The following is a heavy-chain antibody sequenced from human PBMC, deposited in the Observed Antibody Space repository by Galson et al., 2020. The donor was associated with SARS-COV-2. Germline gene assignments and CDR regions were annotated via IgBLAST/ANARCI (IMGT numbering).Heavy chain of an antibody. CDR3: ARDRGDFRGMDYYYYGMDF. Sequence: GGSLSLTCAASGFTFSSYGMHWVRQAPGKGLEWVAVVSYDGGNKYYADSVKGRFTISRDDSKNTLYLQMNSLRAEDTAVYYCARDRGDFRGMDYYYYGMDFWGQGTT. CDR1: GFTFSSYG. D-gene: IGHD2-21*02. V-gene: IGHV3-30*03. CDR2: VSYDGGNK. J-gene: IGHJ6*02.